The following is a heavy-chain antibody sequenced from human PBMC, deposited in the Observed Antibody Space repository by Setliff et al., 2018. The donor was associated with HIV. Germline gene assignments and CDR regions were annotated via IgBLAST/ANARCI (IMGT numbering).Heavy chain of an antibody. CDR3: AREPAAIQGAYYYYYLDV. D-gene: IGHD2-2*02. CDR1: GGSFSGYY. J-gene: IGHJ6*03. CDR2: INYSGGT. Sequence: PSETLSLTCAVYGGSFSGYYWSWIRQPPGKGLEWIGEINYSGGTNYNPSLKSRVTISVDTSKNQFSLELSSVPAADTAVYYCAREPAAIQGAYYYYYLDVWGKGTAVTVSS. V-gene: IGHV4-34*01.